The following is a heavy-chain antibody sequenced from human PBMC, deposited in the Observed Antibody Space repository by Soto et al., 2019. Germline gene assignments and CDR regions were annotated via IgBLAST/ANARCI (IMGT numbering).Heavy chain of an antibody. CDR3: ARDPAP. CDR2: IYNSGCT. Sequence: QVQLQESGPGLVKASQTLSLTCTVSGGSISSGGYYWSWIRQHPGKGLGWIGYIYNSGCTYYNPSLTTRVTLSADTSKNQFLLKLSSVTAADTAVYYCARDPAPWGQGTLVTVSS. J-gene: IGHJ5*02. V-gene: IGHV4-31*03. CDR1: GGSISSGGYY.